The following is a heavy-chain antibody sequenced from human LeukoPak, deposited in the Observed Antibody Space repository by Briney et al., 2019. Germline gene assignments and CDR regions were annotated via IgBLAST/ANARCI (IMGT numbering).Heavy chain of an antibody. J-gene: IGHJ3*02. CDR3: AREAYSSGRAGTFDI. D-gene: IGHD6-19*01. Sequence: GGSPRLSCLASGFTIGNYAMHWVRQAPDKGLEWVAVMSSTGNNKYYAGSVKGRFTVSRENSKNTVDLNMDSLTVDDTAIYYCAREAYSSGRAGTFDIWGQGTMVTVSS. V-gene: IGHV3-30-3*01. CDR2: MSSTGNNK. CDR1: GFTIGNYA.